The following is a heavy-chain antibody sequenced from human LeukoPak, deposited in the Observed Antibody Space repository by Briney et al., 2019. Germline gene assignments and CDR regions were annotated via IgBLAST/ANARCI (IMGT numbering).Heavy chain of an antibody. V-gene: IGHV1-69*13. Sequence: SVKVSCKASGGAFSSYAISWVRQAPGQGLEWMGGIIPIFGTANYAQKFQGRVTITADESTSTAYMELSSLRSEDTAVYYCAREVDDYGGNSFDYWGQGTLVTVSS. CDR3: AREVDDYGGNSFDY. CDR2: IIPIFGTA. CDR1: GGAFSSYA. D-gene: IGHD4-23*01. J-gene: IGHJ4*02.